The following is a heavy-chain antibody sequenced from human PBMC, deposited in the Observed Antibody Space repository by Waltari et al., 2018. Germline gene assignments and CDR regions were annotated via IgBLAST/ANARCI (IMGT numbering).Heavy chain of an antibody. J-gene: IGHJ5*02. CDR3: ARDGRHDSSVSFWFDL. CDR2: IYYSGST. CDR1: GGSLSGYY. Sequence: QVQLQESGPGLVKPSETLSLTCTVSGGSLSGYYWTSIRQPPGKALAWIGYIYYSGSTNYSPSLRSRVTISVDTSKNQFSLKLSSVTAADTAVYYCARDGRHDSSVSFWFDLWGQGALVTVSS. D-gene: IGHD3-22*01. V-gene: IGHV4-59*01.